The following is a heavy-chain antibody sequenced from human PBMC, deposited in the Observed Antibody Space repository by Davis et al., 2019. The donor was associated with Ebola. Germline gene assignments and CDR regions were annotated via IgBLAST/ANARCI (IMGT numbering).Heavy chain of an antibody. CDR2: ISWNGAFI. J-gene: IGHJ1*01. CDR1: GFTFEDYA. D-gene: IGHD1-14*01. Sequence: SLKISCAASGFTFEDYAMYWVRQAPGKGLDWVSSISWNGAFIDYADSVKGRFTISRDNAKNSLYLQMNSLRAEDTALYYCAKAVSDWGQGTLVTVSS. V-gene: IGHV3-9*01. CDR3: AKAVSD.